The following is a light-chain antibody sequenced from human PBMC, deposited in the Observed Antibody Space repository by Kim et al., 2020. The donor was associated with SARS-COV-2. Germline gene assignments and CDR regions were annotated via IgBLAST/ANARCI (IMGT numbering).Light chain of an antibody. CDR3: QTWGSGIRV. CDR2: VNSDGSH. J-gene: IGLJ3*02. Sequence: ASVKLTCTLSRGHSSYAIAWHQQQPEKGPRYLMKVNSDGSHSKGDGIPDRFSGSSSGAERYLTISSLQSEDEADYYCQTWGSGIRVFGGGTKVTVL. V-gene: IGLV4-69*01. CDR1: RGHSSYA.